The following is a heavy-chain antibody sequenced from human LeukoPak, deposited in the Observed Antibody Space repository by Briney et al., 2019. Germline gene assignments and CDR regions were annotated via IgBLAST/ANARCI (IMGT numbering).Heavy chain of an antibody. Sequence: GRSLRLSRAASGFTFSSYGMHWARHSPGKGLEWVAVISYDGSNKYYADSVKGRFSISRDNSKNSLYLQMNSLRAEDTGVYYCARGADDYFDYWGQGTLVTVSS. J-gene: IGHJ4*02. CDR2: ISYDGSNK. CDR3: ARGADDYFDY. V-gene: IGHV3-30*03. CDR1: GFTFSSYG.